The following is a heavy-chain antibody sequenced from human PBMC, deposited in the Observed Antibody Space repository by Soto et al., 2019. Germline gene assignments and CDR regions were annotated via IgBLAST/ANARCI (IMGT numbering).Heavy chain of an antibody. CDR3: AKDQGDSSIQKD. CDR2: ISGSGGST. V-gene: IGHV3-23*01. CDR1: GFTFSSYA. J-gene: IGHJ1*01. Sequence: PGGSLRLSCAASGFTFSSYAMSWVRQAPGKGLEWVSAISGSGGSTYYADSVKGQFTISRDNSKNTLYLQMNSLRAEDTAVYYCAKDQGDSSIQKDWGQGTLVTISS. D-gene: IGHD6-13*01.